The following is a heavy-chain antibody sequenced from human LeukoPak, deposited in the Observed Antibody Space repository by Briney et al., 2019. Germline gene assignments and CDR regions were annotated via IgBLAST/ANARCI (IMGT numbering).Heavy chain of an antibody. CDR3: AAELYGGIFGHCCSFAY. D-gene: IGHD2-21*02. CDR1: GFTFSNSA. V-gene: IGHV1-58*02. Sequence: GASVKVSCKTSGFTFSNSAIQWVRQARGQPLEGIGWVIVGSGRTHYAQRLHDRLLITRDMATNVATLEVSSLTSEDTAVYYCAAELYGGIFGHCCSFAYWGQGTLVTVSS. CDR2: VIVGSGRT. J-gene: IGHJ4*02.